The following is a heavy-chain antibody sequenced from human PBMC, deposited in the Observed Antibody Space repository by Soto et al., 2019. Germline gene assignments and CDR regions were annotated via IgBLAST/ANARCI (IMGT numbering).Heavy chain of an antibody. Sequence: GASVKVSCKASGYTFTTYAMHWVRQAPGQRLEWMGWINVGNGNTKYSQKFQGRVTITRDTSASTAHMELSSLRSEDTAVYYCAYDSSGDLDYWGQGTLVTVSS. V-gene: IGHV1-3*01. CDR3: AYDSSGDLDY. CDR2: INVGNGNT. J-gene: IGHJ4*02. CDR1: GYTFTTYA. D-gene: IGHD3-22*01.